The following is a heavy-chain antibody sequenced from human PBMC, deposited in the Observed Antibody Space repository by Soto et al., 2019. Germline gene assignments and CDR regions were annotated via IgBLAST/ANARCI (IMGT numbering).Heavy chain of an antibody. V-gene: IGHV4-4*02. CDR1: GGSISSSNW. CDR2: IYHSGST. CDR3: ARELRGYSYGPGEVY. J-gene: IGHJ4*02. D-gene: IGHD5-18*01. Sequence: QVQLQESGPGLVKPSGTLSLTCAVSGGSISSSNWWSWVRQPPGKGLEWIGEIYHSGSTYYNPSLKSRVTISIDTSKNQFSLKLSSVTAADTAVYYCARELRGYSYGPGEVYWGRGTLVSVAS.